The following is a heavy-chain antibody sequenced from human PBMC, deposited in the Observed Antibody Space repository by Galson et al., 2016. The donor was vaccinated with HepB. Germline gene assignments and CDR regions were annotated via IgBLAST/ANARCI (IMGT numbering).Heavy chain of an antibody. J-gene: IGHJ4*02. V-gene: IGHV3-13*01. D-gene: IGHD6-13*01. CDR1: GFTFSNYD. CDR3: VREGHTRTWYEDFDY. Sequence: SLRLSCAASGFTFSNYDMHWVRQPAGKGLEWVSGIGTAGDTYYPGSVQGRFTISRENDKSSLYLQMNSLRVEDTAICYCVREGHTRTWYEDFDYWGQGILVTVSS. CDR2: IGTAGDT.